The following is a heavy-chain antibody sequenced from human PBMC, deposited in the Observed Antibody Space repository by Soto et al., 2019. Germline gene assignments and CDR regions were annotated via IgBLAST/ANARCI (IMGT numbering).Heavy chain of an antibody. CDR1: GFTFSSYS. V-gene: IGHV3-48*01. J-gene: IGHJ4*02. D-gene: IGHD2-15*01. Sequence: GGSLRLSCAASGFTFSSYSMNWVRQASGKGLEWVSYISSSSSTIYYADSVKGRFTISRDNAKNSLYLQMNSLRAEDTAVYYCARDYCSGGSCYRPYYFDYWGQGTLVTVSS. CDR2: ISSSSSTI. CDR3: ARDYCSGGSCYRPYYFDY.